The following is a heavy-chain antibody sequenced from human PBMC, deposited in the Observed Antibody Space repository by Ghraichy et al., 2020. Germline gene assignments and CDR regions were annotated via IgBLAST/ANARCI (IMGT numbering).Heavy chain of an antibody. CDR3: SRHARSTAGGRDYDY. Sequence: SETLSLTCTVSGGPISGYYWSWIRQTPGKGLEWIGYIHYSGSTNYNPSFWGRVAMSVDTSRNHFSLHLNSVTAADTAVYFCSRHARSTAGGRDYDYWGQGSLVTVSS. D-gene: IGHD6-13*01. CDR1: GGPISGYY. V-gene: IGHV4-59*08. CDR2: IHYSGST. J-gene: IGHJ4*02.